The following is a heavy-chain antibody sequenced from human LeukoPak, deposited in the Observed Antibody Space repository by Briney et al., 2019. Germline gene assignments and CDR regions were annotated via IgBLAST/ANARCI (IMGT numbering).Heavy chain of an antibody. CDR3: ARGVVVAATLDY. V-gene: IGHV4-31*03. J-gene: IGHJ4*02. CDR2: IYYSGST. Sequence: SQTLSLTCTVSGGSISSGGYYWSWIRQHPGTGLEWIGYIYYSGSTYYNPSLKSRVTISVDTSKNQFSLKLSSVTAADTAVYYCARGVVVAATLDYWSQGTLVTVSS. D-gene: IGHD2-15*01. CDR1: GGSISSGGYY.